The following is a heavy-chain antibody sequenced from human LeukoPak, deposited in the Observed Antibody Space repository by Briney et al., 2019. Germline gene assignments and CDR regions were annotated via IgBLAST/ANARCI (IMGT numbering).Heavy chain of an antibody. J-gene: IGHJ4*02. Sequence: PSETLSLTCAVYGGSFSGYYWSWIRQPPGKGLEWIGEISHSGSTNYNPSLKSRVTISVDTSKNQFSLKLSSVTAADTAVYYCARLYRSSGYYDDYWGQGTLVTVSS. V-gene: IGHV4-34*01. CDR1: GGSFSGYY. D-gene: IGHD3-22*01. CDR3: ARLYRSSGYYDDY. CDR2: ISHSGST.